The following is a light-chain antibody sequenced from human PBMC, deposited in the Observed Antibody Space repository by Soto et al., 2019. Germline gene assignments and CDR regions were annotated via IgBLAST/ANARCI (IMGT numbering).Light chain of an antibody. CDR2: ENN. CDR3: GTWDSSLSVYV. CDR1: SSNIGNNY. V-gene: IGLV1-51*02. Sequence: QSVLTQPPSVSAAPGRKVTISCSGSSSNIGNNYVSWYQQLPGTAPKLLIYENNKRPSGIPDRFSGSKSGTSATLGITGLQTGDEADYYCGTWDSSLSVYVFGNGTKVTVL. J-gene: IGLJ1*01.